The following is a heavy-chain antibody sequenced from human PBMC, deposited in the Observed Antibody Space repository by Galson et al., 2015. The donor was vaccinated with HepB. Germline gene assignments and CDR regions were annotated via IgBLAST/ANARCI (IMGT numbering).Heavy chain of an antibody. CDR1: GGTFSSYA. J-gene: IGHJ6*02. CDR2: IIPIFGTA. CDR3: AGPMREHYDFWSGYYFRGMSYGMDV. Sequence: SVKVSCKASGGTFSSYAISWVRQAPGQGLEWMGGIIPIFGTANYAQKFQGRVTITADESTSTAYMELSSLRSEDTAVYYCAGPMREHYDFWSGYYFRGMSYGMDVWGQGTTVTVSS. V-gene: IGHV1-69*13. D-gene: IGHD3-3*01.